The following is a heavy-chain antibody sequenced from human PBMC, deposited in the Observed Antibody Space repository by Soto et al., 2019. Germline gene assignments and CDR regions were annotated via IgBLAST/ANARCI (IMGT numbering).Heavy chain of an antibody. CDR3: ARGLHCSSTSCYLYYYYMDV. J-gene: IGHJ6*03. CDR1: GGSISSGGYY. D-gene: IGHD2-2*01. CDR2: IYYSGST. Sequence: QVQLQESGPGLVKPSQTLSLTCTVSGGSISSGGYYWSWIRQHPGKGLEWIGYIYYSGSTYYNPSLKRRVTISVDTSKNQFSLKLSSVTAADTAVYYCARGLHCSSTSCYLYYYYMDVWGKGTTVTVSS. V-gene: IGHV4-31*03.